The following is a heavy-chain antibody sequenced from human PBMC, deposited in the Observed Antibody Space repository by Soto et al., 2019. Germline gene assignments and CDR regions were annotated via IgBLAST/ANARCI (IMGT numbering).Heavy chain of an antibody. D-gene: IGHD4-17*01. CDR3: ARVTTVSDY. CDR1: GYIFTDDY. J-gene: IGHJ4*02. CDR2: ISAYNGDT. Sequence: ASVKGSCKASGYIFTDDYMRWVRQAPGQGLEWMGWISAYNGDTKYAQKFQGRVTLTTDTSTSTAYMDLRSLRSDDTAVYYCARVTTVSDYWGQGTLVTVSS. V-gene: IGHV1-18*04.